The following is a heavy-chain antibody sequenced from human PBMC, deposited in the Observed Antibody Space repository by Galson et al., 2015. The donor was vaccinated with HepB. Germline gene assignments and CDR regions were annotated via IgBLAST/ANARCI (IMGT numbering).Heavy chain of an antibody. V-gene: IGHV2-5*02. Sequence: PALVKPTQTLTLTCTFSGFSLSTSGVAVGWIRQPPGKALEWLALIYWDDDKRYSPSLKNRLTITKDTSKSQVVLTMTNVDPVDTGTYYCAHRLALGMASTYTFDCWGQGTLVTVSS. D-gene: IGHD5-24*01. CDR2: IYWDDDK. CDR3: AHRLALGMASTYTFDC. CDR1: GFSLSTSGVA. J-gene: IGHJ4*02.